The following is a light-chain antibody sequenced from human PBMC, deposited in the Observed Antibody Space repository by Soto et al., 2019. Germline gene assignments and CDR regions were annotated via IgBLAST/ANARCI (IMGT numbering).Light chain of an antibody. CDR2: TAS. J-gene: IGKJ1*01. CDR1: QNINNY. Sequence: DIQMAQSPSSLSASVGDRVTITCRASQNINNYLNWYQQKPGQAPKLLISTASSLRSGVPSRFSGSRSGTDFTLTITNLVFDDVATYYCQQSYGTPRTFGQGTKVEIK. V-gene: IGKV1-39*01. CDR3: QQSYGTPRT.